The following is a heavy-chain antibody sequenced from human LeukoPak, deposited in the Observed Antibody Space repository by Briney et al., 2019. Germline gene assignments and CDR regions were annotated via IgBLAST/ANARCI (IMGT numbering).Heavy chain of an antibody. D-gene: IGHD6-19*01. Sequence: GGSLRLSCAASGFTFSSYGMHWVRQAPGKGLEWVAFIRYDGSNKYYADSVKGRFTISRDNSKNTLYLQMNSLRAEDTAVYYCAKGPSGIAVAGTVYWGQGALVTVSS. CDR2: IRYDGSNK. CDR1: GFTFSSYG. J-gene: IGHJ4*02. CDR3: AKGPSGIAVAGTVY. V-gene: IGHV3-30*02.